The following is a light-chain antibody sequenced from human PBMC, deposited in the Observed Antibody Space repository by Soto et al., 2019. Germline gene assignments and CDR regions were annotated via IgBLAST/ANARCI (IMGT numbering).Light chain of an antibody. V-gene: IGLV2-8*01. CDR2: GVN. Sequence: QSVLTQPPSASGSPGQSVTLSCTGTSSDVGDYNYVSWYQQHPGKAPKLMIYGVNKRPSGVPDRFSGSKSGNTASLTVSGLQAEDEADYYCSSYAGSNILVFGGGTKVTVL. CDR3: SSYAGSNILV. J-gene: IGLJ2*01. CDR1: SSDVGDYNY.